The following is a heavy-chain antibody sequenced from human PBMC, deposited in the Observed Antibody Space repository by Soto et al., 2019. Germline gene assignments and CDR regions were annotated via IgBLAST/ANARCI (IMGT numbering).Heavy chain of an antibody. V-gene: IGHV1-69*02. CDR1: GGTFSSYT. CDR3: ARVLAVAGTPLRWFDP. D-gene: IGHD6-19*01. CDR2: IIPILGIA. J-gene: IGHJ5*02. Sequence: VQLVQSGAEVKKPGSSVKVSCKASGGTFSSYTISWVRQAPGQGLEWMGRIIPILGIANYAQKFQGRVTITADKSTSTAYMELSSLRSEDTAVYYCARVLAVAGTPLRWFDPWGQGTLVTVSS.